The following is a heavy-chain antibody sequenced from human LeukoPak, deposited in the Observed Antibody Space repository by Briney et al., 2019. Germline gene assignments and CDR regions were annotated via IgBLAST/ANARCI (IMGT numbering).Heavy chain of an antibody. CDR2: ISVYNGNT. V-gene: IGHV1-18*01. CDR3: AREGSYGPIDY. D-gene: IGHD5-18*01. J-gene: IGHJ4*02. CDR1: GYTFTNYG. Sequence: ASVKVSCKASGYTFTNYGISWVRQAPGQGLEWMGWISVYNGNTNYAQNLQGRVTMTTDRSTSTAYMELRSLRSDDTAVYYCAREGSYGPIDYWGQGTLVTVSS.